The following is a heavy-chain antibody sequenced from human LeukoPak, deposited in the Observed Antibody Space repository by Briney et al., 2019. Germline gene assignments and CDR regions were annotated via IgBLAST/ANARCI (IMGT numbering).Heavy chain of an antibody. Sequence: PSETLSLTCTVSGGSISSGDYYWSWLRQPPGTGLEWIGYIYYSGSTYYNPSLKSRVTISVDTSKNQFSLKLSSVTAADTAVYYCARVVVTAFGYFDLWGRGTLVTVSS. V-gene: IGHV4-30-4*01. CDR1: GGSISSGDYY. D-gene: IGHD2-2*01. J-gene: IGHJ2*01. CDR3: ARVVVTAFGYFDL. CDR2: IYYSGST.